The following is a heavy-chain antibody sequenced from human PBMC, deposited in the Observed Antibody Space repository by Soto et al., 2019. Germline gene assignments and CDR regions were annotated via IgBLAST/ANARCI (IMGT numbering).Heavy chain of an antibody. D-gene: IGHD5-18*01. CDR2: VNIYKGNT. CDR3: ARERGGYSYGDY. Sequence: QVLLVQSGGEVKKPGASVKVSCKASGYTFTSYGINWVRQAPGQGLEWMGWVNIYKGNTNYAQKLQGRVTMTTDTSTSTAYLELRSLRSDDTAVYYCARERGGYSYGDYWGQGTQVTVSS. V-gene: IGHV1-18*01. J-gene: IGHJ4*02. CDR1: GYTFTSYG.